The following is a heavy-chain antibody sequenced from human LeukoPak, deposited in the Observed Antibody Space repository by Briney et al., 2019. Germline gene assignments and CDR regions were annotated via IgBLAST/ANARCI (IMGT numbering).Heavy chain of an antibody. J-gene: IGHJ6*03. V-gene: IGHV3-11*04. CDR1: GFTFSDYY. CDR2: ISSSGSTI. D-gene: IGHD3-10*01. CDR3: ARLCHLRRGSGSYYKNTYYYYYYYMDV. Sequence: GGSLRLSCAASGFTFSDYYMSWIRQAPGKGLEWVSYISSSGSTIYYADSVKGRFTISRDNAKNSLYLQMNSLRAEDTAVYYCARLCHLRRGSGSYYKNTYYYYYYYMDVWGKGTTVTVSS.